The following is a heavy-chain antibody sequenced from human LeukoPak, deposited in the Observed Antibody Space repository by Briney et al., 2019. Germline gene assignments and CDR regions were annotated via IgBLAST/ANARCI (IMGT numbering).Heavy chain of an antibody. CDR2: LYNGSST. Sequence: PSDTLSLTCIVSGGSISSSSYHWGWIRQPPGKGLEWIGSLYNGSSTYSNASLKSRITISVATSSTEFTLKLSAVTAATAAVYYCARHKDNYDKRGLWRYDPWGEGTLVTVSP. V-gene: IGHV4-39*01. CDR1: GGSISSSSYH. J-gene: IGHJ5*02. CDR3: ARHKDNYDKRGLWRYDP. D-gene: IGHD3-22*01.